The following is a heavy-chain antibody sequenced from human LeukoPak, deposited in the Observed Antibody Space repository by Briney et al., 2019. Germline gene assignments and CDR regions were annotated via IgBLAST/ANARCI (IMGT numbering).Heavy chain of an antibody. CDR1: GFTFSSHS. V-gene: IGHV3-21*01. CDR2: ISSSSSYI. Sequence: PRGSLRLSCAASGFTFSSHSMNWVRQAPGKGLEWVSSISSSSSYIYYADSVKGRFTISRDNAKNSLYLQMNSLRAEDTAVYYCARDWNYYGSGSYYQSDYWGQGTLVTVSS. D-gene: IGHD3-10*01. J-gene: IGHJ4*02. CDR3: ARDWNYYGSGSYYQSDY.